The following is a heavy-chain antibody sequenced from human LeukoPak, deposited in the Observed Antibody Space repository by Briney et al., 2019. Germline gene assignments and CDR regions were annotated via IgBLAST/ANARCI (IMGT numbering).Heavy chain of an antibody. CDR1: GYTFTSYG. Sequence: ASVKVSCKASGYTFTSYGISWVRQAPGQGLEWMGWISAYNGNTNYAQKLQGRVTMTTDTSTSTAYMELRSLRSGDTAVYYCARDFPKYCSGGSCYSWDYYYGMDVWGQGTTVTVSS. D-gene: IGHD2-15*01. CDR3: ARDFPKYCSGGSCYSWDYYYGMDV. J-gene: IGHJ6*02. V-gene: IGHV1-18*01. CDR2: ISAYNGNT.